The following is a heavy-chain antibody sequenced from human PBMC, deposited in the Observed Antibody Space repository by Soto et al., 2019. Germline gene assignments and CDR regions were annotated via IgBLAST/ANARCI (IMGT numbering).Heavy chain of an antibody. CDR2: IYYSGST. Sequence: SETLSLTCTVSGGSISSYYWSWIRQPPGKGLEWIGYIYYSGSTNYNPSLKSRVTISVDTSKNQFSLKLSSVTAADTAVYYCARVVEMASPDADYWGQGTLVTVSS. CDR3: ARVVEMASPDADY. CDR1: GGSISSYY. D-gene: IGHD2-2*01. V-gene: IGHV4-59*01. J-gene: IGHJ4*02.